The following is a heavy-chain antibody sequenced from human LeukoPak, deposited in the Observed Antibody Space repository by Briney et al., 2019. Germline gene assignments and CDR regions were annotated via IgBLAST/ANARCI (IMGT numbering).Heavy chain of an antibody. V-gene: IGHV5-51*01. CDR3: ARRLGIAAFYGMDV. CDR2: IYPRDSDT. D-gene: IGHD6-25*01. CDR1: GYSFTSYW. J-gene: IGHJ6*02. Sequence: GESLKSPCKAAGYSFTSYWIGWVGQMPGKGREWRGLIYPRDSDTRYSPSFQGQVTISADNSISTAYLQWSSLKASDTAMYYCARRLGIAAFYGMDVWGQGTTVTVSS.